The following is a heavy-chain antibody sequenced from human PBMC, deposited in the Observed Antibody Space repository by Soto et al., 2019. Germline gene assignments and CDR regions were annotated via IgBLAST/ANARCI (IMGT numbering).Heavy chain of an antibody. J-gene: IGHJ4*02. CDR1: GYSISSSNW. CDR3: ARSAVAITSVGYFDY. CDR2: IYYSGST. V-gene: IGHV4-28*01. Sequence: PSETLSLTCAVYGYSISSSNWWGWIRQPPGKGLEWIGYIYYSGSTYYNPSLKSRVTMSVDTSKNQFSLKLSSVTAVDTAVYYCARSAVAITSVGYFDYWGQGTLVTVS. D-gene: IGHD3-22*01.